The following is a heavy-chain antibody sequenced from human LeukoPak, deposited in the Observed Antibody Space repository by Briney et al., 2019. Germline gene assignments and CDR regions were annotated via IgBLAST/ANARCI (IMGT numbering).Heavy chain of an antibody. Sequence: ASVKVSCKASGGTFSSYAISWVRQAPGQGLEWMGRIIPILGIANYAQKFQGRVTITADKSTSTAYMELSSLRSEDTAVYYCASPIVVVPAAIPLNYGMDVWGQGTTVTVSS. D-gene: IGHD2-2*01. J-gene: IGHJ6*02. CDR2: IIPILGIA. CDR3: ASPIVVVPAAIPLNYGMDV. V-gene: IGHV1-69*04. CDR1: GGTFSSYA.